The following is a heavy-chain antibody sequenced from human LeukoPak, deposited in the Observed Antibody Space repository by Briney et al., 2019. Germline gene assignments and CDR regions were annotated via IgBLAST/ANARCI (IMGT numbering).Heavy chain of an antibody. CDR1: GGSISTYY. D-gene: IGHD1-7*01. CDR3: ARQIWGTTNFLLPDY. Sequence: SETLSLTCTVSGGSISTYYWNWIRQPPGRGLEWIGYVFYSGSTNYNPSLKSRVTISIDTSKNQFSLKVSSVTAADTAVYYCARQIWGTTNFLLPDYWGQGTLVTASS. V-gene: IGHV4-59*08. J-gene: IGHJ4*02. CDR2: VFYSGST.